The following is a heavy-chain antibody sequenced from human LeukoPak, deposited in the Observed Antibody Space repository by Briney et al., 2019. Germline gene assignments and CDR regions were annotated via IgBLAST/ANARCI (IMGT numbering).Heavy chain of an antibody. CDR1: GYTFTSYG. V-gene: IGHV1-18*01. J-gene: IGHJ4*02. Sequence: GASVKVSCKAAGYTFTSYGISWVRQAPGQGLEWMGWISAYNGNTNYAQKLQGRVTMTTDTSTSTAYMELRSLRSDDTAVYYCARDHRKVAYYYDSSGYYYFDYWGQGTLVTVSS. CDR3: ARDHRKVAYYYDSSGYYYFDY. CDR2: ISAYNGNT. D-gene: IGHD3-22*01.